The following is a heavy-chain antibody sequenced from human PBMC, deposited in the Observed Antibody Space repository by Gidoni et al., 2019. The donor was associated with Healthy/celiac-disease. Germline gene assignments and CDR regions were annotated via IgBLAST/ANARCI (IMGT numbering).Heavy chain of an antibody. J-gene: IGHJ4*02. D-gene: IGHD4-4*01. V-gene: IGHV3-66*02. Sequence: EVHRLEPGGGLVKPGGSLSLSCPAPGFPFSRNYLSWVRQAPGRVLGWVSVIYSGGSTNCADTVKCRFTITRDNPKNTLYRQMDRVRAEDTAVYFCAKRWDYSKFDYWGQGTLVTVSS. CDR3: AKRWDYSKFDY. CDR1: GFPFSRNY. CDR2: IYSGGST.